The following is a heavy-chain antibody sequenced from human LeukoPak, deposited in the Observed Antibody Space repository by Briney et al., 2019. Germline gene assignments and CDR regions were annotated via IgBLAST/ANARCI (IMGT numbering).Heavy chain of an antibody. CDR1: GYSFTSYW. D-gene: IGHD3-9*01. J-gene: IGHJ4*02. CDR3: AGGPIAYYDILTATYFDY. V-gene: IGHV5-51*01. CDR2: IYPGDSDT. Sequence: GEALKISCKGSGYSFTSYWIGWVRQMPGKGRGWMGIIYPGDSDTRYSPSFQGQVTISADKSISTAYLQWSSLKASDTAMYYCAGGPIAYYDILTATYFDYWGQGTLVTVSS.